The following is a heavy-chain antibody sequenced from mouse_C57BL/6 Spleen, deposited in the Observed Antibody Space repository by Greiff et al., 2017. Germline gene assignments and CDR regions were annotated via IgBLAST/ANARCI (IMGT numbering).Heavy chain of an antibody. J-gene: IGHJ2*01. Sequence: EVQLLESEGGLVQPGSSMKLSCTASGFTFSDYYMSWVRQVPEKGLEWVANINYDGGSTYYLDSLKSRFIISRDNAKNILYLQMSSLKSEDTATDYCERVSCVPLDYWGQGTTLTVSS. CDR2: INYDGGST. V-gene: IGHV5-16*01. D-gene: IGHD3-3*01. CDR3: ERVSCVPLDY. CDR1: GFTFSDYY.